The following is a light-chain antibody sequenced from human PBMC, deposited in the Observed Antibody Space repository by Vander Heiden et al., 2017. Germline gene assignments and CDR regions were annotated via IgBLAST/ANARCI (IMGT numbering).Light chain of an antibody. CDR2: DAS. V-gene: IGKV1-33*01. CDR1: QDISNY. CDR3: QQYDKHLT. J-gene: IGKJ4*01. Sequence: DPVSITCQASQDISNYLNLYQQKPGKATKLLTYDASNLETGVPSRGSRSGSGTEFTLPISSLEHEDIATHYCQQYDKHLTLGGGTKVEIK.